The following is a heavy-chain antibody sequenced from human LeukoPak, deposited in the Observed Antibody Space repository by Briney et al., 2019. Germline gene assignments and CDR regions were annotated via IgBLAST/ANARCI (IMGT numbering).Heavy chain of an antibody. D-gene: IGHD4-23*01. CDR2: FSASGNS. CDR3: ARETTVVTPPFDY. Sequence: SETLSLTCTVSGDSISSDDYYWSWIRQPAGKGLEWIGRFSASGNSNYNPSLKSRLTISADRSKNQFSLKLTSVTAADTAVYYCARETTVVTPPFDYWGQGTLVTVSS. V-gene: IGHV4-61*02. J-gene: IGHJ4*02. CDR1: GDSISSDDYY.